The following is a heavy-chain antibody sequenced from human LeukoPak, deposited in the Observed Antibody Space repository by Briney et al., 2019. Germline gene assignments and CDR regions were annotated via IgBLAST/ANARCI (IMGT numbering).Heavy chain of an antibody. V-gene: IGHV3-9*01. CDR1: GFTFYDYA. J-gene: IGHJ4*02. D-gene: IGHD3-9*01. CDR2: ISWNSGSI. Sequence: PGGSLRLSCAASGFTFYDYAMHWVRQAPGKGLEWVSGISWNSGSIGYADSVKGRFTISRDNAKNSLYLQMNSLRAEDTALYYCAKDLGPDILTGYYQDYWGQGTLVTVSS. CDR3: AKDLGPDILTGYYQDY.